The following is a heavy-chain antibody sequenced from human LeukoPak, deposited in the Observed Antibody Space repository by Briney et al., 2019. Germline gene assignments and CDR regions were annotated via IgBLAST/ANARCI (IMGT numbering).Heavy chain of an antibody. CDR2: IKSKTDGGTT. V-gene: IGHV3-15*01. Sequence: RTGGPPRLSCAASGFTFSGSAMHWLRQAPGKGREWVGHIKSKTDGGTTEYAAHVKGRFTISRDDSKNTLYLQMNSLKTEDTAVYYCVTFSPIFGVVIIGWYFDYWGQGTLVTVSS. CDR3: VTFSPIFGVVIIGWYFDY. J-gene: IGHJ4*02. CDR1: GFTFSGSA. D-gene: IGHD3-3*01.